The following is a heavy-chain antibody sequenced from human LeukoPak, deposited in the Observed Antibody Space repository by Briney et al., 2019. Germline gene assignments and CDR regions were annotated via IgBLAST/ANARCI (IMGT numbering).Heavy chain of an antibody. CDR3: ARDFSGSGYWLHPFDY. J-gene: IGHJ4*02. Sequence: GGSLRLSCAVSGFTFSNYAMHWVRQAPGKGLEWVSIIYRDDTTYYADSVKGRFIISRDNSKNTLYLHMNNLRAEDTAVYYCARDFSGSGYWLHPFDYWGQGTLVTVSS. CDR2: IYRDDTT. CDR1: GFTFSNYA. D-gene: IGHD3-22*01. V-gene: IGHV3-66*01.